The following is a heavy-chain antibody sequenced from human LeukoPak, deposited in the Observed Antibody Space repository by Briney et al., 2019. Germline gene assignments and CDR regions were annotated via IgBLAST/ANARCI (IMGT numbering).Heavy chain of an antibody. V-gene: IGHV1-46*01. Sequence: ASVKGSCKASGYTFTSYYMHWVRQAPGQGLEWMGIINLSGGSTRYAQKFQGRVTMTRDTSTSTVYMELSSLRSEDTAIYFCAREVQSSSSDLSLDYWGQGTLVTVSS. D-gene: IGHD6-6*01. CDR3: AREVQSSSSDLSLDY. CDR2: INLSGGST. CDR1: GYTFTSYY. J-gene: IGHJ4*02.